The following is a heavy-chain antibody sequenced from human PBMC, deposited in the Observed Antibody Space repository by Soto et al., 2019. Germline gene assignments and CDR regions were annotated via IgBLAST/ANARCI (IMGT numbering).Heavy chain of an antibody. CDR3: ARGVSAGVDY. J-gene: IGHJ4*02. CDR2: MQPSTGRT. D-gene: IGHD6-19*01. Sequence: AAVKVTCKASGYSFTSLDINWVRQTAGQGLEWMGWMQPSTGRTGYAQKFQGRVTMTRDTSINTAYMELTTLTSDDTAFYYCARGVSAGVDYWGQGPLVTAS. CDR1: GYSFTSLD. V-gene: IGHV1-8*01.